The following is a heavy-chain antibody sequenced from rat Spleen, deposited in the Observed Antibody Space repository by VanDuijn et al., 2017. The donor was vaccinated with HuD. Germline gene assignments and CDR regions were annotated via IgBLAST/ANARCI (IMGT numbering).Heavy chain of an antibody. CDR3: AVSGYGY. D-gene: IGHD4-3*01. CDR1: GFTFSNYG. V-gene: IGHV5S13*01. J-gene: IGHJ2*01. Sequence: EVQLVESGGGLVQPGRSLKLSCAASGFTFSNYGMAWVRQAPTKGLEWVASITNSGGSTYYRDSVKGRFTISRDNAENTVYLQMYSLRSEDTATYYCAVSGYGYWGQGVMVTVSS. CDR2: ITNSGGST.